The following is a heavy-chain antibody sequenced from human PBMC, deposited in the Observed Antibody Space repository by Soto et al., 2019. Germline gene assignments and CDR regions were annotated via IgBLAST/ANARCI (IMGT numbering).Heavy chain of an antibody. J-gene: IGHJ4*02. V-gene: IGHV3-72*01. D-gene: IGHD3-22*01. Sequence: VGSLNLFCATICMPLSDQYMECVRQAPGKGLEWVGRTRNKANSYTTEYAASVKGRFTISRDDSKNSLYLQMNSLKTEDTAVYYCARGPMIVVVEYYFDYWGQGP. CDR1: CMPLSDQY. CDR2: TRNKANSYTT. CDR3: ARGPMIVVVEYYFDY.